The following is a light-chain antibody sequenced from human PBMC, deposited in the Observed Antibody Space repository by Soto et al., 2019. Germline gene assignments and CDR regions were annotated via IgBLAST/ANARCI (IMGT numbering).Light chain of an antibody. CDR2: GAS. J-gene: IGKJ4*01. Sequence: DIQMTQSPSSLSASVGDRVTITCRASQSISTYLNWYQQKPGRGPKLLIYGASSLQSGVPSRFSDSGSGTDFTLTISSLQPEDFATYFCQQSYSTPLTFGGGTKVEIK. CDR1: QSISTY. CDR3: QQSYSTPLT. V-gene: IGKV1-39*01.